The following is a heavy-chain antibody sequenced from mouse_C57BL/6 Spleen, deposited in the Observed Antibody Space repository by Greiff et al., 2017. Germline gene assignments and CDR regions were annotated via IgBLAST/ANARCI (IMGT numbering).Heavy chain of an antibody. CDR3: ARGSSGGAY. V-gene: IGHV1-61*01. CDR1: GYTFTSYW. Sequence: QVQLQQPGAELVRPGSSVKLSCKASGYTFTSYWMDWVKQRPGQGLEWIGNIYPSDSETHYNQKFKDKATLTVDKSSSTAYMQLSSLTSEDSAVYYCARGSSGGAYWGQGTLVTVSA. J-gene: IGHJ3*01. D-gene: IGHD3-2*02. CDR2: IYPSDSET.